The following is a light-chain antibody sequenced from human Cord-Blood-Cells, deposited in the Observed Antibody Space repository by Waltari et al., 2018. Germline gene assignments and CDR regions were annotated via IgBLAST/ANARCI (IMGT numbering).Light chain of an antibody. V-gene: IGKV1-6*01. J-gene: IGKJ2*01. CDR3: LQDYNYPYT. CDR2: AAS. Sequence: AIQMTQSPSSLSASVRARVTITCRASQGIRNDLGWYQQKPGKAPKLLIYAASSLQSGVPSRLSGSGSGTDFTLTISSLQPEDFATYYCLQDYNYPYTFGQGTKLEIK. CDR1: QGIRND.